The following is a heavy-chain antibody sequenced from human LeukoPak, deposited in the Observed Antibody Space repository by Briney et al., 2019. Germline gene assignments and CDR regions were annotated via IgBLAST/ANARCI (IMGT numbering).Heavy chain of an antibody. V-gene: IGHV4-39*01. CDR1: GFTFSSYE. CDR2: IYYSGNT. D-gene: IGHD3/OR15-3a*01. J-gene: IGHJ4*02. CDR3: ARQTGSGLFILP. Sequence: GSLRLSCAGSGFTFSSYEMNWVRQAPGKGLEWIGSIYYSGNTYYNASLKSQVSISIDTSKNQFSLKLTSVTAADTAVYYCARQTGSGLFILPGGQGTLVTVSS.